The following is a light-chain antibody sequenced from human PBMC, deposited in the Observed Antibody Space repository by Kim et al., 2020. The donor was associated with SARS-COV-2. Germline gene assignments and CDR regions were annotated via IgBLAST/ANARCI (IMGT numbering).Light chain of an antibody. CDR1: QSLLHRNGYYF. J-gene: IGKJ2*01. CDR2: LGS. CDR3: MQSLQTPYT. Sequence: DIMMTQSPLSLPVTPGDPASISCRSSQSLLHRNGYYFFNWYLQKPGQSPQLLIYLGSHRASGVPDRFSGSESGTDFTLKISRVEAEDVGVYYCMQSLQTPYTFGQGTKLEI. V-gene: IGKV2-28*01.